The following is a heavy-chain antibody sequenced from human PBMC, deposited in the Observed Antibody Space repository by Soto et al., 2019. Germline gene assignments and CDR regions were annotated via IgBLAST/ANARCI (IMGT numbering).Heavy chain of an antibody. CDR3: ARDSREWLRSYYSYYGMDV. J-gene: IGHJ6*02. CDR2: INHSGST. CDR1: GGSFSGYY. V-gene: IGHV4-34*01. D-gene: IGHD5-12*01. Sequence: SETLSLTCAVYGGSFSGYYWSWIRQPPGKGLEWIGEINHSGSTNYNPSLKSRVTISVDTSKNQFSLKLSSVTAADTAVYYCARDSREWLRSYYSYYGMDVWGQGTTVTVSS.